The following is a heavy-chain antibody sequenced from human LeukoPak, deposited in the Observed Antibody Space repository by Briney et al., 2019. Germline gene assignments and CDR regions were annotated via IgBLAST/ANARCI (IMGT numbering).Heavy chain of an antibody. CDR3: ARGDLEWLLPGPIFDY. V-gene: IGHV1-69*13. Sequence: SVKVSCKASGGTFSSYANSWVRQAPGQGLEWMGGIIPIFGTANYAQKFQGRVTITADESTSTAYMELSSLRSEDTAVYYCARGDLEWLLPGPIFDYWGQGTLVTVSS. J-gene: IGHJ4*02. CDR1: GGTFSSYA. CDR2: IIPIFGTA. D-gene: IGHD3-3*01.